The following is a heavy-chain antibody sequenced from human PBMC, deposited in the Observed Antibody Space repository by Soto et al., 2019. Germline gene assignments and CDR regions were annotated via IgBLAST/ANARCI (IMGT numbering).Heavy chain of an antibody. CDR1: GFTVSSNH. J-gene: IGHJ4*02. V-gene: IGHV3-66*01. CDR3: VRDAGNSDSSAAFY. CDR2: IYRDGSR. Sequence: EVHLGESGGDLVQPGGSLRLSCAASGFTVSSNHMSWVRQAPGKGLEWVLVIYRDGSRYYADAVKARFTISRDISRNTLFLQMDRRRVNDTAMYFCVRDAGNSDSSAAFYWGQGTRVTVSS. D-gene: IGHD6-6*01.